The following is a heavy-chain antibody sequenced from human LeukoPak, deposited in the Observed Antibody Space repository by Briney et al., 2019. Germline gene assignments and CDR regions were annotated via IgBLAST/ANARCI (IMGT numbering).Heavy chain of an antibody. CDR1: GGSISSGGYY. CDR3: VRRLGS. V-gene: IGHV3-11*04. CDR2: ISGSGDTI. Sequence: LSLTCTVSGGSISSGGYYWSWIRQAPGKGLEWVSYISGSGDTIYYADSVKGRFTISRDNAKNSLYLQMNSLRAEDTAVYYCVRRLGSWGQGTPVTVSS. J-gene: IGHJ4*02.